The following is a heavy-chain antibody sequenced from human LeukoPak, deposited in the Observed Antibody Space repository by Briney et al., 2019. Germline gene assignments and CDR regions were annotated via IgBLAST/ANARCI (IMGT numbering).Heavy chain of an antibody. CDR2: ISSSGSTI. Sequence: PGGSLRLSCAASGFTFSDYYMSWIRQAPGKGLEWVAYISSSGSTIYYADSVKGRFTISRDNAKNSLYLQMNSLRAEDTAVYYYASYGYYGSGSPLDYWGQGTLVTVSS. V-gene: IGHV3-11*04. CDR1: GFTFSDYY. D-gene: IGHD3-10*01. CDR3: ASYGYYGSGSPLDY. J-gene: IGHJ4*02.